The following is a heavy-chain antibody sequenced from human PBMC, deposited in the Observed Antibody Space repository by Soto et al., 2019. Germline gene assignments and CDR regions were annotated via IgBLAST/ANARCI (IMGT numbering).Heavy chain of an antibody. V-gene: IGHV4-59*08. Sequence: QVQLQESGPGLVKPSETLSLTCTVSGGSISSYYWSWIRQPPGKGLEWIGYIYYSGSTNYNPSLKSRDTISVDTSKSQFSLKLSSVTAANTAGYYGARRYGSGHDYGGQGTLVTVSS. CDR3: ARRYGSGHDY. D-gene: IGHD3-10*01. CDR2: IYYSGST. J-gene: IGHJ4*02. CDR1: GGSISSYY.